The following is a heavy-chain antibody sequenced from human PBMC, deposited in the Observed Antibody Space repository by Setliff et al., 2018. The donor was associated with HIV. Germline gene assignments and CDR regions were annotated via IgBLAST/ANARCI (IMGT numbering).Heavy chain of an antibody. Sequence: PGGSLRLSCAASGFTLSRYSMHWVRQAPGKGLEWVAIISYDGSNQYYADSVEGRVSISRDTSKNTLYLQMNSLRAEDTALYYCARDSAAWVTELGILGYWGQGTLVTVSS. CDR3: ARDSAAWVTELGILGY. D-gene: IGHD3-3*01. J-gene: IGHJ4*02. CDR1: GFTLSRYS. V-gene: IGHV3-30*04. CDR2: ISYDGSNQ.